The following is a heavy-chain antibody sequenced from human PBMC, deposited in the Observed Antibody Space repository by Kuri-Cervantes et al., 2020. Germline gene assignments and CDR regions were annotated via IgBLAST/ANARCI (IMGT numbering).Heavy chain of an antibody. J-gene: IGHJ4*02. CDR1: GVSINSNNYY. CDR2: FYYSGST. D-gene: IGHD2-15*01. V-gene: IGHV4-39*01. Sequence: WETLSLTCTVSGVSINSNNYYWGWIRQSPGKGLKWIGNFYYSGSTYYNPSLKSRVTISVDTFKNQFSLKLSSVTAADTAVYYCARLPANVVLTTPRGFFDYWGQGTLVTVSS. CDR3: ARLPANVVLTTPRGFFDY.